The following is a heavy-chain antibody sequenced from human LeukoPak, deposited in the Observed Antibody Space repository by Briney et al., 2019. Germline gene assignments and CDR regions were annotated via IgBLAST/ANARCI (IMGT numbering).Heavy chain of an antibody. V-gene: IGHV4-34*01. CDR3: ARRSPYSTGWSSYFDY. Sequence: SETLSLTCAIYGGSFSNFYWNWVRQSPGKGLEWIGEIYRSGTTNYKPSLKSRVTISLDKSRTHFSLKLTSVTAADSAVYYCARRSPYSTGWSSYFDYWGQGALVTVSS. CDR2: IYRSGTT. CDR1: GGSFSNFY. J-gene: IGHJ4*02. D-gene: IGHD6-19*01.